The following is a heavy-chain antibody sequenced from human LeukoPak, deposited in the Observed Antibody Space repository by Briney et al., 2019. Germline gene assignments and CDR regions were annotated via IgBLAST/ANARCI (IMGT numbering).Heavy chain of an antibody. CDR3: ARVRDYYYDNCGYYDY. J-gene: IGHJ4*02. D-gene: IGHD3-22*01. CDR2: IYYSGNT. CDR1: GGSIGGYF. V-gene: IGHV4-59*12. Sequence: SETLSLTCTVSGGSIGGYFWTWIRQAPGKGLEWIGHIYYSGNTNYAPSLKNRVSISVGTSKNQISLKLTSVTSADTAKYYCARVRDYYYDNCGYYDYWGQGTLVTVSS.